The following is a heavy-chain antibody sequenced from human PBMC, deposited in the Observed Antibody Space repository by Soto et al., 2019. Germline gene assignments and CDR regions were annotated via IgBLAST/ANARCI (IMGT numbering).Heavy chain of an antibody. V-gene: IGHV3-15*06. J-gene: IGHJ4*02. CDR3: TTDLNGGFDN. CDR1: GFTFIMYW. CDR2: ISDDGTTT. Sequence: WGSLILSCFVSGFTFIMYWMHWVRQVPGQSPFWVSRISDDGTTTNYAAPVKGRFTISGDDSKNTLYLQMNSLKSEDTAVYYCTTDLNGGFDNWGQGNLVTVSS. D-gene: IGHD2-15*01.